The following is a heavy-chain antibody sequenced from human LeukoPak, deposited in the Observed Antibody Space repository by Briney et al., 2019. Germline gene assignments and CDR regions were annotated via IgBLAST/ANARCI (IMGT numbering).Heavy chain of an antibody. Sequence: GGSLTLTCAASAFTFDDYAMHWVRQAPGKGLEWVSGICWNSGSIGYADSVKGRFTISRDNAKNSLYLQMNSLRAEDTALYYCAKDNSYYDSSGYNYFDYWGQGTLVTVSS. CDR1: AFTFDDYA. J-gene: IGHJ4*02. CDR2: ICWNSGSI. D-gene: IGHD3-22*01. CDR3: AKDNSYYDSSGYNYFDY. V-gene: IGHV3-9*01.